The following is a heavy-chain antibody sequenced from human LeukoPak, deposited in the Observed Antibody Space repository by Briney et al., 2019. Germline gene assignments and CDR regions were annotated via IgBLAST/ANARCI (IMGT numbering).Heavy chain of an antibody. J-gene: IGHJ3*02. D-gene: IGHD3-16*01. CDR1: GFRFGGFW. CDR3: TRDVREAYGI. V-gene: IGHV3-7*01. Sequence: PGGSLRLSCEASGFRFGGFWMNWVRQAPGKGPERVANINQDGSEKLYVDSVKGRFTISGDNAKNSLYLQMNSLRVEDTAVYYCTRDVREAYGIWGHGTMVTVSS. CDR2: INQDGSEK.